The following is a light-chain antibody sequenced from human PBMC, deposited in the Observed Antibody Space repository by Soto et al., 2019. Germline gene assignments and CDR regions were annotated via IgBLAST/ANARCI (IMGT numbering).Light chain of an antibody. Sequence: EIVLTQSPATLSLSPGERATLSCRASQIVDTSLACYQQNPGQAPSLLIYEASKRATGIPARFSGSGSGTDFTLTISSLEPEDFAVYYCQQRDNWPTFGQGTRLEIK. J-gene: IGKJ5*01. CDR2: EAS. V-gene: IGKV3-11*01. CDR1: QIVDTS. CDR3: QQRDNWPT.